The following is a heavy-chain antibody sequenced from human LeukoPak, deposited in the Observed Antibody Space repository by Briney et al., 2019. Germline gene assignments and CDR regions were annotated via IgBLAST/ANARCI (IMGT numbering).Heavy chain of an antibody. CDR3: ASYYYDFWSGSQGWFDP. D-gene: IGHD3-3*01. Sequence: SETLSLTCAVSGGSISSGGYSWSWIRQPPGKGLEWIGYIYHSGSTYYNPSLKSRVTISVDTSKNQFSLKLSSVTAADTAVYYCASYYYDFWSGSQGWFDPWGQGTLVTVSS. J-gene: IGHJ5*02. CDR1: GGSISSGGYS. V-gene: IGHV4-30-2*02. CDR2: IYHSGST.